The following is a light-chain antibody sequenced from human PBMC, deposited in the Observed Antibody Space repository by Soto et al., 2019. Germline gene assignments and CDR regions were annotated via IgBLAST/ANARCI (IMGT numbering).Light chain of an antibody. Sequence: DIQMTQSPSSLSASFGDRVTMTCRASQGIGIYLAWFQQRPGNTPKLLIYAASTVQSGVPSRFSGSGSGTDFTLTISSLQPEDVATDYCQKYNSATLTFGGGTRVEIK. CDR2: AAS. J-gene: IGKJ4*01. CDR1: QGIGIY. V-gene: IGKV1-27*01. CDR3: QKYNSATLT.